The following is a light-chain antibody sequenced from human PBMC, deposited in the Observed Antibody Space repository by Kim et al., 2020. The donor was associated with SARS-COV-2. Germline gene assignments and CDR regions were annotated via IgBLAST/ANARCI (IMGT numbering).Light chain of an antibody. CDR1: QGISNW. J-gene: IGKJ5*01. CDR2: SAS. CDR3: QQYSRYPRT. V-gene: IGKV1D-16*01. Sequence: ASIGDRATITCRASQGISNWLAWYQQKPGEAPKSLIYSASTLQSGVPSRFSASKSGTDFTLTINNLQPEDSGTYYCQQYSRYPRTFGQGTRLEIK.